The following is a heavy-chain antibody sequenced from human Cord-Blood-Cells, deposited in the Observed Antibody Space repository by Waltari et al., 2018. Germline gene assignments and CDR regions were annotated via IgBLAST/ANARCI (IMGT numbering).Heavy chain of an antibody. CDR1: GFTFGDYA. Sequence: EVQLVESGGGLVKPGRSLRLSCTASGFTFGDYAMSWFRPAPGQGLEWVGFIRSKAYGGTTEYAASVKGRFTIARDDSKSIAYLQMNSLKTEDTAVYYCTRDRYYDFWSGTGHYFDYWGQGTLVTVSS. D-gene: IGHD3-3*01. J-gene: IGHJ4*02. V-gene: IGHV3-49*05. CDR3: TRDRYYDFWSGTGHYFDY. CDR2: IRSKAYGGTT.